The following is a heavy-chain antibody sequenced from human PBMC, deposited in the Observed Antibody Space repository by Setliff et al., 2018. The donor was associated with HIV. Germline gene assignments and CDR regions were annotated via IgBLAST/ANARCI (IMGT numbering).Heavy chain of an antibody. Sequence: SGPTLVNPTQTLTLTCTFSGFSLSTNRMCVSWIRQPPGKALEWLARIDWDDDKFYNTSLKTRLIISRDTSRNQVVLTMTNMDPVDTATYYCARMVTPTNYFDHWGQGILVTVSS. CDR2: IDWDDDK. D-gene: IGHD2-21*02. V-gene: IGHV2-70*17. CDR1: GFSLSTNRMC. J-gene: IGHJ4*02. CDR3: ARMVTPTNYFDH.